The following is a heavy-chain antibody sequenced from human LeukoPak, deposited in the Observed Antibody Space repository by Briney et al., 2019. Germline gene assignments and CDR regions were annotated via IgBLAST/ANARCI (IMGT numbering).Heavy chain of an antibody. CDR3: ARVRIYGDYYFDY. J-gene: IGHJ4*02. CDR1: GFTFSTYN. CDR2: ISSRSDYV. Sequence: PGGSLRLSCAASGFTFSTYNMNWVRQAPGKGLEGVSSISSRSDYVYYSDSVKGRFTISRDNAKNSLYLQMNTLRPEDTAVYYCARVRIYGDYYFDYWGQGSLVTVSS. V-gene: IGHV3-21*01. D-gene: IGHD4-17*01.